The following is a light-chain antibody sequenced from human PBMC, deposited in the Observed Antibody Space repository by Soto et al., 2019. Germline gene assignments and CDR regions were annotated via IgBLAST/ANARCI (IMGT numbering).Light chain of an antibody. J-gene: IGKJ3*01. V-gene: IGKV1-9*01. Sequence: DIKLTQSPSFLSASVGDRVTITCRASQGISSYLAWYQQKPGKAPKLLIYAASTLQSWVPSRFIGSGSGTELTLTIIGMLVVDFAYYYCQRINSDPLTFVPGIKE. CDR1: QGISSY. CDR2: AAS. CDR3: QRINSDPLT.